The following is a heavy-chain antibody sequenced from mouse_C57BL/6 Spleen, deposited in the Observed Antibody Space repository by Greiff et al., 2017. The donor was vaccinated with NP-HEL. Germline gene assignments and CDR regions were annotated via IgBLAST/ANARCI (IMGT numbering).Heavy chain of an antibody. D-gene: IGHD2-4*01. CDR1: GYTFTEYT. CDR3: ARHEDPLYDYDGAWFAY. Sequence: VQLQQSGAELVKPGASVKLSCKASGYTFTEYTIHWVKQRSGQGLEWIGWFYPGSGSIKYNEKFKDKATLTADKSSSTVYMELSRLTSEDSAVYFCARHEDPLYDYDGAWFAYWGQGTLVTVSA. J-gene: IGHJ3*01. CDR2: FYPGSGSI. V-gene: IGHV1-62-2*01.